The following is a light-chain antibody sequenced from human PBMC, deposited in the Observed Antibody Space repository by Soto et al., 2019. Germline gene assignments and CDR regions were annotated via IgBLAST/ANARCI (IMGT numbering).Light chain of an antibody. J-gene: IGKJ2*01. V-gene: IGKV3-20*01. Sequence: EIVLTQSPGTLSLSPGERATLSCRASQRVSSSYLAWYQQKPGQAPRLLIDGASSRATGIPDRFSGSGSGTDFTLTISRLEPEDCAVYYCQQYGSAPPYTFGQGTKLEIK. CDR1: QRVSSSY. CDR3: QQYGSAPPYT. CDR2: GAS.